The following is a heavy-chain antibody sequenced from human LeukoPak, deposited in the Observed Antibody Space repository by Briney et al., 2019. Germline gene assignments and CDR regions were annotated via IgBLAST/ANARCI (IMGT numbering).Heavy chain of an antibody. J-gene: IGHJ1*01. CDR3: AISYSSSWYGLEYFQH. CDR1: GGSISSSSYY. CDR2: IYYSGST. V-gene: IGHV4-39*07. D-gene: IGHD6-13*01. Sequence: SETLSLTCTVSGGSISSSSYYWGWIRQPPGKGLEWIGSIYYSGSTYYNPSLKSRVTMSVDTSKNQFSLKLSSVTAADTAVYYCAISYSSSWYGLEYFQHWGQGTLVTVSS.